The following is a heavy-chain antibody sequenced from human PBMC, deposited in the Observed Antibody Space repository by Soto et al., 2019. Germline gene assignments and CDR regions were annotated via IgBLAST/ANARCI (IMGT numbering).Heavy chain of an antibody. V-gene: IGHV1-69*01. J-gene: IGHJ5*02. Sequence: QVQLVQSGAEGKKPGSSVKVSCKASGGTFSTYTITWVRQAPGQGLEWMGGIIPIFGTANYPQKFQGRVTITADESTSTAYMEMSSLRSEDTAVYYCARSQDSSGYWNNCFDPWGQGTLVTVSS. CDR1: GGTFSTYT. CDR2: IIPIFGTA. CDR3: ARSQDSSGYWNNCFDP. D-gene: IGHD3-22*01.